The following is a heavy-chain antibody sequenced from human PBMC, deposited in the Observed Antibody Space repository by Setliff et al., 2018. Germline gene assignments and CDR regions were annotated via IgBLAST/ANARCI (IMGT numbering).Heavy chain of an antibody. CDR3: ARDRRPFNWGGNDAFDI. CDR2: ISSSSSTI. Sequence: GGSLRLSCAASGFAFSSYSMNWVRQAPGKGLEWVSYISSSSSTIYYADSVKGRFTISRDNAKKSLYLQMNSLRAEDTAVYYCARDRRPFNWGGNDAFDIWGQGTMVTVSS. V-gene: IGHV3-48*04. D-gene: IGHD7-27*01. J-gene: IGHJ3*02. CDR1: GFAFSSYS.